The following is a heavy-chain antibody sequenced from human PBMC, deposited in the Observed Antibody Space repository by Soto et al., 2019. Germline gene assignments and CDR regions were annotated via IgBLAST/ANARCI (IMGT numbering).Heavy chain of an antibody. CDR1: GDTFTAYG. V-gene: IGHV1-3*01. J-gene: IGHJ4*02. CDR2: INAGNGDT. Sequence: QVQLVQSGAEVKEPGASVKASCKASGDTFTAYGFHWVRQAPGHRLEWMGWINAGNGDTKYSQKFQDRVTITRDTSASIAYIEMSSLRSEDTTVYYCARDVSSSIDCWGQGTLVTVSS. CDR3: ARDVSSSIDC. D-gene: IGHD6-6*01.